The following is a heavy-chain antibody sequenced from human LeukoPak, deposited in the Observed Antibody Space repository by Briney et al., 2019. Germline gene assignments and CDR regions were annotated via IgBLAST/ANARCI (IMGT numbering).Heavy chain of an antibody. CDR1: GYTFTSYD. CDR2: MNPNSGNK. Sequence: ASVKVSCKASGYTFTSYDINWVRQATGQGLEWMGWMNPNSGNKFYAQNVQGRSTITRNTSISTAYMELSSLRYEDTAVYYCARGRWLRFVDYWGQGTLVTVSS. CDR3: ARGRWLRFVDY. V-gene: IGHV1-8*01. J-gene: IGHJ4*02. D-gene: IGHD5-12*01.